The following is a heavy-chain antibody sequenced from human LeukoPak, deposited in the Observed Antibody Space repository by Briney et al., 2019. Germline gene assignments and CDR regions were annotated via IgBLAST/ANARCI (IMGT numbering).Heavy chain of an antibody. CDR2: IYYSGST. Sequence: SETLSLTCTVSGGSISSSSYYWGWIRQPPGKGLEWIGSIYYSGSTYYNPSLKSRVTISVDTSKNQFSLKLSSVTAADTAVYYCARAHGYCTNGVCYYYCYMDVWGKGTTVTVSS. V-gene: IGHV4-39*07. CDR3: ARAHGYCTNGVCYYYCYMDV. J-gene: IGHJ6*03. D-gene: IGHD2-8*01. CDR1: GGSISSSSYY.